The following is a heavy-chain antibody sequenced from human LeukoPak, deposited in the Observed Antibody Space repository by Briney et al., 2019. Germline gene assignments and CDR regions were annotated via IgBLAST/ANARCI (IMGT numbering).Heavy chain of an antibody. CDR1: GFTLSSYW. CDR3: ARNEYGYAFDF. Sequence: PGGSLRLSCAASGFTLSSYWMSWVRQAPGKGLEWVANIKQDGSEKYYVDSVKGRFTISRDNSKNTLYLQMNSLRAEDTAVYYCARNEYGYAFDFWGQGTMVTVSS. D-gene: IGHD4-17*01. CDR2: IKQDGSEK. J-gene: IGHJ3*01. V-gene: IGHV3-7*01.